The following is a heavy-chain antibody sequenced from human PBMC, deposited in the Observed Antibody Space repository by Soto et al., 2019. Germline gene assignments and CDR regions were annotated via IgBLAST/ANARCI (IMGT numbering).Heavy chain of an antibody. J-gene: IGHJ4*02. CDR1: GFTFSSYS. Sequence: EVQLVESGGGLVQPGGSLRLSCAASGFTFSSYSMNWVRQAPGKGLEWVSYISSSSSTIYYADSVKGRFTISRDNAKNSLYLQMNSRRDEDTAVYYGAGDPRMGGGVPNLDYWGQGTLVTVSS. V-gene: IGHV3-48*02. CDR3: AGDPRMGGGVPNLDY. CDR2: ISSSSSTI. D-gene: IGHD3-16*01.